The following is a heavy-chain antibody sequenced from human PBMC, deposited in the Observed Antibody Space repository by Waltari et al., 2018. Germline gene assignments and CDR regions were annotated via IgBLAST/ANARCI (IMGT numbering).Heavy chain of an antibody. J-gene: IGHJ5*02. CDR2: VYYIGTT. Sequence: QLQLQESGPGLVKPSETLSLTCAVYGDSISGYYWIWIRQPPGKPLEWFGYVYYIGTTNYNPSLESRVTISIDTSKKSFSLELRSATAADTAVYYCARGGHMGMAATWGQGTLVTVSS. CDR1: GDSISGYY. D-gene: IGHD6-13*01. V-gene: IGHV4-59*01. CDR3: ARGGHMGMAAT.